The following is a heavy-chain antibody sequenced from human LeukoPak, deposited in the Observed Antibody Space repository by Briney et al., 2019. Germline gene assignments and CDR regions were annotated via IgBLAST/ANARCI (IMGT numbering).Heavy chain of an antibody. V-gene: IGHV1-18*01. CDR3: ASHYASGYFTYYPDS. Sequence: ASVKDSCEASGYTSTSYGISWVRQAPGQGLEWMGWISNYNGNTKYAQKLQGRVTVTTDTSTGTVYLELRSLRSDDTAVYYCASHYASGYFTYYPDSWGQGTLFTVSS. D-gene: IGHD2-2*01. J-gene: IGHJ4*02. CDR2: ISNYNGNT. CDR1: GYTSTSYG.